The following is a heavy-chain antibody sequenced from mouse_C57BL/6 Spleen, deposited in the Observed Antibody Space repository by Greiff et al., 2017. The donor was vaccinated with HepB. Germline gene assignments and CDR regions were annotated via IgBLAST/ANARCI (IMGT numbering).Heavy chain of an antibody. Sequence: QVQLLQSGAELVKPGASVKLSCKATGYTFTGYWMEWVKQRPGHGLEWIGEILPGSGSTNYNEKFKGKATFTEDTSYNTAYMQLSILTTEDSAIYYVARRGDAPVAYWGQGTLVTVSA. V-gene: IGHV1-9*01. CDR2: ILPGSGST. CDR3: ARRGDAPVAY. CDR1: GYTFTGYW. J-gene: IGHJ3*01.